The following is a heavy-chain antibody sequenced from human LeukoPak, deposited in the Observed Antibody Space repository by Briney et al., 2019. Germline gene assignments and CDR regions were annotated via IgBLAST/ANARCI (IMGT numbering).Heavy chain of an antibody. V-gene: IGHV3-30*04. D-gene: IGHD2-2*01. CDR1: GCTFSSYA. CDR2: ISYDGSNK. Sequence: PGRSLRLSCAASGCTFSSYAMHWVRQAPGKGLEWVAVISYDGSNKYYADSVKGRFTISRDNSKNTLYLQMNSLRAEDTAVYYCARDTVGSSTSFDYWGQGTLVTVSS. CDR3: ARDTVGSSTSFDY. J-gene: IGHJ4*02.